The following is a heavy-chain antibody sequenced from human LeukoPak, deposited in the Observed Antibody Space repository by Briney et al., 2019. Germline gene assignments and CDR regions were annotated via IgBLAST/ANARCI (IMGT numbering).Heavy chain of an antibody. D-gene: IGHD3-3*01. V-gene: IGHV4-61*09. CDR2: IYTSGST. CDR1: GGSISSGNYY. CDR3: AREGYDSL. J-gene: IGHJ4*02. Sequence: SQTLSLTCTVSGGSISSGNYYWSWIRQPAGKGLEWIGHIYTSGSTNYNPSLKSRVTISVDTSKNQFSLKLSSLTAADTAVYYCAREGYDSLWGQGTLVTVSS.